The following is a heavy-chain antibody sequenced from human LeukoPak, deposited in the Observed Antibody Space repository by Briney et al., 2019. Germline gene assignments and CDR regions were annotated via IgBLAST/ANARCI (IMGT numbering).Heavy chain of an antibody. J-gene: IGHJ4*02. CDR2: IKQDANEE. V-gene: IGHV3-7*03. D-gene: IGHD2-15*01. Sequence: GGSLRLSCAASGFTFSNAWMSWVRQAPGKGLEWVANIKQDANEEYYVDSVKGRFTISRDNARNSLYLQMNSLRVDDTAVYYCARIVSGGSCIFDYWGQGTLVTVSS. CDR3: ARIVSGGSCIFDY. CDR1: GFTFSNAW.